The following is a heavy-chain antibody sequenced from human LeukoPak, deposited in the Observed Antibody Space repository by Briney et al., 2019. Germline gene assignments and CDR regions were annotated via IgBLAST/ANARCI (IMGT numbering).Heavy chain of an antibody. Sequence: PGGSLRLSCTASGFTFAAYAMHWVRQAPGKGLERVSGISWNSGIIDYADSVKGRFTISRDNAKNSLYMQMNSVRPEDTALYYCAKGTGYSSSPFDYWGQGTLVTVSS. CDR3: AKGTGYSSSPFDY. D-gene: IGHD6-6*01. V-gene: IGHV3-9*01. J-gene: IGHJ4*02. CDR2: ISWNSGII. CDR1: GFTFAAYA.